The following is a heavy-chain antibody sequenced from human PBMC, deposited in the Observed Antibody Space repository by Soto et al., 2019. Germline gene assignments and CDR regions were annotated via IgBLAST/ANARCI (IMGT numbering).Heavy chain of an antibody. V-gene: IGHV4-30-4*08. Sequence: PSETLSLTCTVSWGSFISGDYYWSWVRQPPGKGLEWIVYIYYTGSTFNFPSLKSRVSISIDTSKTQFSLKLSSVTAADTAVYYCARIHFGDEPSYYYYGMDVWGQGTTVTVSS. CDR3: ARIHFGDEPSYYYYGMDV. J-gene: IGHJ6*02. CDR2: IYYTGST. D-gene: IGHD4-17*01. CDR1: WGSFISGDYY.